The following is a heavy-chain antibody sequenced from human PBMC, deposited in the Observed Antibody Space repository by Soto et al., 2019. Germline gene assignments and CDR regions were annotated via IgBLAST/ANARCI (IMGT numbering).Heavy chain of an antibody. CDR3: ARWSAIVGGAEALDI. Sequence: QVQLVQSGAEVKKPGASVMVSCKTSGYTFINYGITWVRQAPGQGLEWMVWLSAYNGDTSSSEKLQDRFTMTTDTATNTVYMHLRSLRSDDTAVYYCARWSAIVGGAEALDIWGQGTMLIVSS. CDR2: LSAYNGDT. D-gene: IGHD1-26*01. J-gene: IGHJ3*02. CDR1: GYTFINYG. V-gene: IGHV1-18*01.